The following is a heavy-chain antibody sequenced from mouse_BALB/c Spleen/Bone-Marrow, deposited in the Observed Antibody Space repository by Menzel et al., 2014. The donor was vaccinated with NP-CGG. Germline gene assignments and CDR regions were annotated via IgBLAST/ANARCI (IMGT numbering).Heavy chain of an antibody. CDR3: ARYGNYPYFDY. D-gene: IGHD2-10*02. Sequence: EVQLQQSGPELVKPGASVKISCKASGYSFTGYFMNWVMQSHGKSLEWIGRINPYNGDTSYNQKFKGKATLTVDKSSSTAHMELRSLASEDSAVYYCARYGNYPYFDYWGQGTTLTVSS. CDR2: INPYNGDT. CDR1: GYSFTGYF. V-gene: IGHV1-20*02. J-gene: IGHJ2*01.